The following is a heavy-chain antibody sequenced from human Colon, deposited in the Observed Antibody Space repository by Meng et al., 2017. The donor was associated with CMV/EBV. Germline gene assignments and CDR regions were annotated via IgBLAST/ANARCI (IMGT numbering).Heavy chain of an antibody. D-gene: IGHD2-2*01. CDR2: INSDGSST. Sequence: GESLKISCEASGFTFSSYSMHWVRQAPGKGLVWVSRINSDGSSTNYADSVKGRFTISRDNAKNTLYLQMNSLRAEDTAVYYCARDCSSTSCYRTGFDPWGQGTLVTVSS. J-gene: IGHJ5*02. CDR3: ARDCSSTSCYRTGFDP. CDR1: GFTFSSYS. V-gene: IGHV3-74*01.